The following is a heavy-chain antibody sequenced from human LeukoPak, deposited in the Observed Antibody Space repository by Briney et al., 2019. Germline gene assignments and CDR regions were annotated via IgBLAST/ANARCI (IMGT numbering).Heavy chain of an antibody. J-gene: IGHJ4*02. CDR1: GFTFSTYW. D-gene: IGHD1-26*01. V-gene: IGHV3-74*01. CDR2: INTDGNST. Sequence: GGSLRLSCAASGFTFSTYWMHWVRQVPGKGLVWVSRINTDGNSTTYADSVKGRFTISRDNAKNSLYLQMNSLRAEDTAVYYCARVGYSGSYSHFDYWGQGTLVTVSS. CDR3: ARVGYSGSYSHFDY.